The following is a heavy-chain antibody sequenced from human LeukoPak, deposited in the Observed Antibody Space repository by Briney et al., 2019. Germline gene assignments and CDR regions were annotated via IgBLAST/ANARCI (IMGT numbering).Heavy chain of an antibody. J-gene: IGHJ5*02. V-gene: IGHV4-59*08. D-gene: IGHD2-15*01. CDR1: GGSISSYY. Sequence: PSETLSLTCTVSGGSISSYYWSWIRQPPGKGLEWIGYIYYSGSTNYNPSLKSRVTISVDTSKNQFSLKLSSVTAADTAVYYCARYCSGGSCSAENWFDPWGQGTLVTVSS. CDR3: ARYCSGGSCSAENWFDP. CDR2: IYYSGST.